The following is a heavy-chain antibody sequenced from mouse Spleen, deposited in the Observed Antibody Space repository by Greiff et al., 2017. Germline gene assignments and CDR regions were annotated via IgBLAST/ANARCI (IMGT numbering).Heavy chain of an antibody. CDR3: ARSGYDGYFYFDY. D-gene: IGHD2-3*01. V-gene: IGHV1-53*01. Sequence: VQLQQPGTELVKPGASVKLSCKASGYTFTSYWMHWVKQRPGQGLEWIGNINPSNGGTNYNEKFKSKATLTVDKSSSTAYMQLSSLTSEDSAVYYCARSGYDGYFYFDYWGQGTTLTVSS. CDR1: GYTFTSYW. J-gene: IGHJ2*01. CDR2: INPSNGGT.